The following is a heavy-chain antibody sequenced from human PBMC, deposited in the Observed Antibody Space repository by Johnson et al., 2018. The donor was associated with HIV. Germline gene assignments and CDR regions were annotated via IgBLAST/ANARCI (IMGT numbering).Heavy chain of an antibody. CDR3: AKDSDTFYFGSGDGFDI. V-gene: IGHV3-43D*03. CDR2: WDGANT. J-gene: IGHJ3*02. Sequence: WDGANTYYGDSVKGRFSISRDNSKKSLYLQMNSLRAEDTAFYYCAKDSDTFYFGSGDGFDIWGRGTMVTVSS. D-gene: IGHD3-10*01.